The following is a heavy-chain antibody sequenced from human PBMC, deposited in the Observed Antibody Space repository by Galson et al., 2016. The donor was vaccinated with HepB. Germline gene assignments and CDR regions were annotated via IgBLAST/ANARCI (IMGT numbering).Heavy chain of an antibody. CDR2: INYSRST. CDR1: GGSFSGYY. J-gene: IGHJ4*02. V-gene: IGHV4-34*01. CDR3: ARKKSIGRGVSHLTFGGFIVLFDY. D-gene: IGHD3-16*02. Sequence: SETLSLTCAVYGGSFSGYYWSWFRQPPGKGLEWIGEINYSRSTNYNPSLKSRVTISVDTSKDQFSLKLTSVTAADTAVYYCARKKSIGRGVSHLTFGGFIVLFDYWGQGALVTVSS.